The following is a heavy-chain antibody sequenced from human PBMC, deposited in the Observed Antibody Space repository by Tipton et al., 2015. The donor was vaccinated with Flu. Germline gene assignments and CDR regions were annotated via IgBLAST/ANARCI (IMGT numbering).Heavy chain of an antibody. CDR3: AKDGDSSGYPYYFGF. CDR1: GFTFRNYA. J-gene: IGHJ4*02. CDR2: IHGSGGST. Sequence: SLRLSCAGSGFTFRNYAMSWVRQAPGTGLEWVSSIHGSGGSTYYADSVKGRFTIPRDNSKNTLYLQMDSLRAEDTAVYYCAKDGDSSGYPYYFGFWGQGTLVTVSS. D-gene: IGHD3-22*01. V-gene: IGHV3-23*01.